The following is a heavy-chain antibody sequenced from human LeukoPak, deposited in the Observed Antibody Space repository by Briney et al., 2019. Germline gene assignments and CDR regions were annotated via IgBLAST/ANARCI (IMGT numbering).Heavy chain of an antibody. J-gene: IGHJ4*02. CDR3: ARGGIMSAGKYYFDY. CDR1: GGSISSGSYY. V-gene: IGHV4-61*02. CDR2: IYTSGST. Sequence: SQTLSLTCTVSGGSISSGSYYWSWIRQPAGKGLEWIGRIYTSGSTNYNPSLKSRVTISVDTSKNQFSLKLSSVTAADTAVYYCARGGIMSAGKYYFDYWGQGTLVTVSS. D-gene: IGHD3-16*01.